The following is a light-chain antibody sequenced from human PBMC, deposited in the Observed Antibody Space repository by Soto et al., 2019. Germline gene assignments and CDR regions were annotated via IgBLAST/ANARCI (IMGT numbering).Light chain of an antibody. Sequence: QSVLTQPRSVSGSPGQSVTISCTGTSSVIGNYNYVSWYQQYPGKAPKLIIYDVSKRPSGIPDRFFGSKFGNTASPTISGLQAEDEADYYCCSYAGSFIFVFGTGTKVTVL. J-gene: IGLJ1*01. CDR1: SSVIGNYNY. CDR3: CSYAGSFIFV. CDR2: DVS. V-gene: IGLV2-11*01.